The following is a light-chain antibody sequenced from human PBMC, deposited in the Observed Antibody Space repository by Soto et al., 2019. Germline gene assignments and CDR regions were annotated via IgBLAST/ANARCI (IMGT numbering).Light chain of an antibody. CDR3: AAWDDRLSGIGV. J-gene: IGLJ3*02. CDR2: RNN. Sequence: QSVLTQPPSASGTPGQRVTISCSGSSSNIGSNYVYWYQQLPGTAPKLLIYRNNQLPSGVPDRFSGAKSGTSASLAISGLRSEDEADYYCAAWDDRLSGIGVFGVGTKVTVL. CDR1: SSNIGSNY. V-gene: IGLV1-47*01.